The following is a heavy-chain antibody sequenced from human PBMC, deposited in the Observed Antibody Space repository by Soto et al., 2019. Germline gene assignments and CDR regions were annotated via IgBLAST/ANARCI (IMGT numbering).Heavy chain of an antibody. CDR1: GYTFSSYG. Sequence: ASVKVSCQASGYTFSSYGISWGRQAPGQGPEWKGRNSAYTGNTNYAQKFQGRVTITADESTSTAYMELSSLRSEDTAVYYCAMGATTQDAFDIWGQGTMVTVSS. J-gene: IGHJ3*02. V-gene: IGHV1-18*01. CDR3: AMGATTQDAFDI. D-gene: IGHD1-26*01. CDR2: NSAYTGNT.